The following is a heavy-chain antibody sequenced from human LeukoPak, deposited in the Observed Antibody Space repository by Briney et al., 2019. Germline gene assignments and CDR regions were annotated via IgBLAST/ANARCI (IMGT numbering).Heavy chain of an antibody. CDR1: GFTFSSYS. V-gene: IGHV3-21*01. CDR3: ARGTCSSTSCFLFDY. CDR2: ISSSSSYI. J-gene: IGHJ4*02. D-gene: IGHD2-2*01. Sequence: GGSLRLSCAASGFTFSSYSMNWVRQAPGKGLEWVSSISSSSSYIYYVDSVRGRFTVSRDNAKNSLYLQMNSLRGEDTAVYYCARGTCSSTSCFLFDYWGQGTLVTVSS.